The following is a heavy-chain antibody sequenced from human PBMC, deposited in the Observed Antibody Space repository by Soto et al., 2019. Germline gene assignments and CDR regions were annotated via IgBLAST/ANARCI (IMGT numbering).Heavy chain of an antibody. V-gene: IGHV1-69*12. CDR1: GGTFSSYA. CDR2: IITIFGTA. CDR3: AAPQQLGRYDAFDI. D-gene: IGHD6-13*01. J-gene: IGHJ3*02. Sequence: QVQLVQSGAEVKKPGSSVKVSCKASGGTFSSYAISWVRQAPGQGLEWMGGIITIFGTANYAQKFQGRVTITADESTSTAYMELSSLRSEDTAVYYCAAPQQLGRYDAFDIWGQGTMVTVSS.